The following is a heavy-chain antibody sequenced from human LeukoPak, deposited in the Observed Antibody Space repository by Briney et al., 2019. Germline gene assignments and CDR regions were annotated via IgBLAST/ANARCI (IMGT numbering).Heavy chain of an antibody. J-gene: IGHJ4*02. CDR2: IIPIFGTA. Sequence: ASVKVSCTASGGTFSSYAISWVRQAPGQGLEWMGGIIPIFGTANYAQKFQGRVTITADESTSTAYMELRSLRSDDTAIYYCARDIVSGPPFDYWGQGTLVTVSS. D-gene: IGHD2-15*01. V-gene: IGHV1-69*13. CDR1: GGTFSSYA. CDR3: ARDIVSGPPFDY.